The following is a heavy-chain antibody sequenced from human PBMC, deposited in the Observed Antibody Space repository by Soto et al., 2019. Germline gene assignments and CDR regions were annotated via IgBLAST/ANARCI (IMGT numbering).Heavy chain of an antibody. CDR1: GFPFRSSS. J-gene: IGHJ4*02. V-gene: IGHV3-21*01. CDR2: ISSSSYYI. CDR3: ARDLGEVSAF. Sequence: LRLSCAASGFPFRSSSMNWVRQAPGKGLEWLSSISSSSYYIFYADSVKGRFTISRDNAKNSLYLQMHSLRVEDTAVYYCARDLGEVSAFWGQGTPVTVSS. D-gene: IGHD3-10*01.